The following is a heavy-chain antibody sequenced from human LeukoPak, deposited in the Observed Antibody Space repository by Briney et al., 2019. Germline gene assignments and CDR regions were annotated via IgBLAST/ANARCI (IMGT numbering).Heavy chain of an antibody. J-gene: IGHJ6*03. D-gene: IGHD2-2*01. V-gene: IGHV4-34*01. CDR2: IYHSGST. Sequence: SETLSLTCAVYGGSFSGYYWSWIRQPPGKGLEWIGYIYHSGSTYYNPSLKSRVTISVDRSKNQFSLKLSSVTAADTAVYYCARVVTSSIGYYYMDVWGKGTTVTVSS. CDR3: ARVVTSSIGYYYMDV. CDR1: GGSFSGYY.